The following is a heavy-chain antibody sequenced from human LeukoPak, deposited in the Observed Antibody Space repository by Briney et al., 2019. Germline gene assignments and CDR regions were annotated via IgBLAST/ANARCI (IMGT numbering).Heavy chain of an antibody. Sequence: SETLSLTCAVYGGSFSGYYWSWIRQPPGKGLEWIGYIYYSGSTNYNPSLKSRVTISVDTSKNQFSLKLSSVTAADTAVYYCARAGDIVVVPAAIFMSDYYGMDVWGQGTTVTVSS. CDR1: GGSFSGYY. CDR2: IYYSGST. CDR3: ARAGDIVVVPAAIFMSDYYGMDV. D-gene: IGHD2-2*01. V-gene: IGHV4-59*01. J-gene: IGHJ6*02.